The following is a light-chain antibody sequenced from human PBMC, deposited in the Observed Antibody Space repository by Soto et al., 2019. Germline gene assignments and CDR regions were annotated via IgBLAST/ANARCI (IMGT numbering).Light chain of an antibody. V-gene: IGLV1-40*01. CDR1: SSNIGSGYD. J-gene: IGLJ1*01. CDR2: GNT. Sequence: QSVLTQPPSVSGAPRQRVTISCTGTSSNIGSGYDVHWYQHLPGTAPKLLIYGNTIRPSGVPDRFSGSKSGTSASLATTGLQAEDEADYYCQSYDRSLRGYVFGTGTKVTVL. CDR3: QSYDRSLRGYV.